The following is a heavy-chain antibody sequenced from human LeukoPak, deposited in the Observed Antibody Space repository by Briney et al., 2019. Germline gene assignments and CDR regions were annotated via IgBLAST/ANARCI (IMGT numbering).Heavy chain of an antibody. CDR1: GFTFSSYA. CDR3: AREVELGRPRDAFDI. CDR2: ISYDGSNK. J-gene: IGHJ3*02. D-gene: IGHD6-13*01. V-gene: IGHV3-30-3*01. Sequence: QPGGSLRLSCAASGFTFSSYAMSWVRQAPGKGLEWVAVISYDGSNKYYADSVKGRFTISRDNSKNTLYLQMNSLRAEDTAVYYCAREVELGRPRDAFDIWGQGTMVTVSS.